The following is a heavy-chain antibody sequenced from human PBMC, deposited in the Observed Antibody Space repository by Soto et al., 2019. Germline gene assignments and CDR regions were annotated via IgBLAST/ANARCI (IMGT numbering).Heavy chain of an antibody. V-gene: IGHV4-59*08. J-gene: IGHJ6*03. Sequence: SETLSLTCTVSGGSISSYYWSWIRQPPGKGLEWIGYIYYSGSTNYNPSLKSRVTISVDTSKNQFSLKLSSVTAADTAVYYCARRHYGSGSYYMTPYYYYYMDVWGKGTTVTVSS. CDR1: GGSISSYY. D-gene: IGHD3-10*01. CDR2: IYYSGST. CDR3: ARRHYGSGSYYMTPYYYYYMDV.